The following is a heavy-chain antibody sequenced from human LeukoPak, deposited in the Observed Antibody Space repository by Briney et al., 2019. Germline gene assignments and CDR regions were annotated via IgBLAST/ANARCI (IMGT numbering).Heavy chain of an antibody. CDR3: TIGRAR. CDR1: GFTFSNAW. J-gene: IGHJ4*02. CDR2: IKSKTAGGTT. Sequence: GGSLRLSCAASGFTFSNAWMNWVRQAPGKGLEWVGRIKSKTAGGTTDYAAPVKGRFTISGDDSKNTLYLEMNSLRTEDTAVYYCTIGRARWGQGTLVTVSS. V-gene: IGHV3-15*01.